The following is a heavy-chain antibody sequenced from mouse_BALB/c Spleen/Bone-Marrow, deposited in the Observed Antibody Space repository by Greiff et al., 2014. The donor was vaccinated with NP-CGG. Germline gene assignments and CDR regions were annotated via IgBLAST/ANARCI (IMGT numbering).Heavy chain of an antibody. CDR2: IHYSGTT. CDR3: ARFAGTPYTMDY. CDR1: GYSITSDYS. D-gene: IGHD4-1*01. V-gene: IGHV3-1*02. J-gene: IGHJ4*01. Sequence: VQLQQPGPDLVKPSQSLSLTCTVTGYSITSDYSWHWIRQFPGNKLEWMGYIHYSGTTVYNPSLKSRISFTRDTSNNQFFLQLNSVTTEDTATYYCARFAGTPYTMDYWGQGTSVTVSS.